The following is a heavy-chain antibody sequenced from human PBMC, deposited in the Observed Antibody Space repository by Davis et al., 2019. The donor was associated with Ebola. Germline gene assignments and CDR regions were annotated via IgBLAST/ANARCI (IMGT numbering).Heavy chain of an antibody. CDR2: ITSNGDIT. D-gene: IGHD3-16*01. CDR1: GFTFSNYG. J-gene: IGHJ6*04. V-gene: IGHV3-64*01. Sequence: GESLKISCAASGFTFSNYGMHWVRQAPGKGLEYVSAITSNGDITFYASSVKGRFTISRDNSKNTVYLQMRSLTTEDTAVYYCAREDYIYYSMDVWGKGTTVTVSS. CDR3: AREDYIYYSMDV.